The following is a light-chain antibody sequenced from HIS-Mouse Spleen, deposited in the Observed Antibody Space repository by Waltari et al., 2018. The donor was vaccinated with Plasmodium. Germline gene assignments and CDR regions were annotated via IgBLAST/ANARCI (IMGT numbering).Light chain of an antibody. V-gene: IGLV5-37*01. CDR1: SDINVGSYN. J-gene: IGLJ3*02. Sequence: QPVLTQPPSSSASPGESARLTCTLPSDINVGSYNIYWYQPKPGSPPRYPLYYYSDSDKGQGSGVPSRFSGSKDASANTGILLISGLQSEDEADYYCMIWPSNASGVFGGGTKLTVL. CDR3: MIWPSNASGV. CDR2: YYSDSDK.